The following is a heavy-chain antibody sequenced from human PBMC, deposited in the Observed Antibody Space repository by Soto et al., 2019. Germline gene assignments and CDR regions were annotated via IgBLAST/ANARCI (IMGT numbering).Heavy chain of an antibody. Sequence: GGSLRLSCAASGFTFSSYWMSWVRQAPGKGLEWVANIKQDGSEKYYVDSVKGRFTISRDNAKNSLYLQMNSLRAEDTALYYCARESCSSASCSSRNGMDVWGQGTTVTVSS. D-gene: IGHD2-2*01. CDR1: GFTFSSYW. V-gene: IGHV3-7*01. CDR2: IKQDGSEK. CDR3: ARESCSSASCSSRNGMDV. J-gene: IGHJ6*02.